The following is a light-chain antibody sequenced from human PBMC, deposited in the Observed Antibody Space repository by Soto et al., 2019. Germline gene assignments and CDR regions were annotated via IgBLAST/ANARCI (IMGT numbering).Light chain of an antibody. CDR3: QQRGNWPLT. CDR2: DAS. Sequence: ETVLTQSPATLSLSPGERATLSCRASQNIRDYLIWYQQKPGQAPRLLLYDASSRATGVPARFSGSGFGTDFTLTINNLAPEDFAVYYCQQRGNWPLTFGGGTKVEI. V-gene: IGKV3-11*01. J-gene: IGKJ4*01. CDR1: QNIRDY.